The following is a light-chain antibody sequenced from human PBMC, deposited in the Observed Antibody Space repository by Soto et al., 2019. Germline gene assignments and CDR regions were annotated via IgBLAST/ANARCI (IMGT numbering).Light chain of an antibody. CDR3: QQSYSTPWT. V-gene: IGKV1-39*01. CDR2: AAF. Sequence: DIQMTQSPSSLSASVGDRVTITCRASQSISSNLNWYQQKPGKAPNLLIYAAFSLQSGVPSRFSGGGSGTDFTLSISSLQPEDFATYYCQQSYSTPWTFCQGTKVEIK. J-gene: IGKJ1*01. CDR1: QSISSN.